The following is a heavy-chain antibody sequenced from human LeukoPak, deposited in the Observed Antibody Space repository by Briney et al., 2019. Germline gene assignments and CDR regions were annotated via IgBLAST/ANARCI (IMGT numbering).Heavy chain of an antibody. Sequence: GGSLRLSCAASGFTFSSYAMHWVRQAPGKGLEWVAVISYDGSNKYYADSVKGRFTISRDNSKNTLYLQMNSLRAEDTAVYYCARDLVAGAYYCYYGMDVWGQGTTVTVSS. D-gene: IGHD6-19*01. J-gene: IGHJ6*02. CDR1: GFTFSSYA. V-gene: IGHV3-30-3*01. CDR3: ARDLVAGAYYCYYGMDV. CDR2: ISYDGSNK.